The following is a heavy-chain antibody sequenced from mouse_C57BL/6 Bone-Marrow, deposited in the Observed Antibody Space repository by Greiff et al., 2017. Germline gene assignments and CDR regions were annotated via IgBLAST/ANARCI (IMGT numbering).Heavy chain of an antibody. CDR2: IDPSDSYT. CDR1: GYTFTSYW. Sequence: VQLQQPGAELVMPGASVKLSCKASGYTFTSYWMHWVKQRPGQGLEWIGEIDPSDSYTNYNQKFKGKSTLTVDKSSSTAYMQLSSLTSEDSAVYYCARRGGSTVVAHVDVWGTGTTVTVSS. J-gene: IGHJ1*03. V-gene: IGHV1-69*01. CDR3: ARRGGSTVVAHVDV. D-gene: IGHD1-1*01.